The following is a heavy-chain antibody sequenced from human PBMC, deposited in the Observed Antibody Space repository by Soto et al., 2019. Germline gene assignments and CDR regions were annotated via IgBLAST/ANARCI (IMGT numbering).Heavy chain of an antibody. V-gene: IGHV3-21*01. Sequence: GGSLRLSCAASGFTFSSYSMNWVRQAPGKGLEWVSSISSSSSYIYYADSVKGRFTISRDNAKNSLYLQMNSLRAEDTAVYYCARADFQTYYYGSGSPNVDYWGQGTLVTVSS. CDR2: ISSSSSYI. J-gene: IGHJ4*02. CDR1: GFTFSSYS. CDR3: ARADFQTYYYGSGSPNVDY. D-gene: IGHD3-10*01.